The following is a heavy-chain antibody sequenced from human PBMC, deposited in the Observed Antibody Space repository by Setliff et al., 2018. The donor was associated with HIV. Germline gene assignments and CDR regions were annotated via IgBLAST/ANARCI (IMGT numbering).Heavy chain of an antibody. CDR2: INPTGGST. CDR3: ARSSPLCSRSFDAFDI. J-gene: IGHJ3*02. Sequence: ASVKVSCKASGYSFTSDYMHWVRQAPGQGLEWMGIINPTGGSTYYAQKFQARVTLTRDASTSTVYVELSSLRSEDTAVYYCARSSPLCSRSFDAFDIWGQGTMVTV. D-gene: IGHD6-6*01. CDR1: GYSFTSDY. V-gene: IGHV1-46*01.